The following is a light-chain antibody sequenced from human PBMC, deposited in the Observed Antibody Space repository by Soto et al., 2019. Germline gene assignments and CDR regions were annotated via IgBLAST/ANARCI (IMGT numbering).Light chain of an antibody. J-gene: IGKJ1*01. CDR3: KQSYNTQWT. V-gene: IGKV1-39*01. Sequence: DIQMTQSPSALSASVGDRVTITCRASQSISTYLEWFQQKPGKAHKLLIYGAYTLQSGVQSRFSGSGSGTDFTLTISSLQPEDFATYYCKQSYNTQWTFGQGTKVDIK. CDR1: QSISTY. CDR2: GAY.